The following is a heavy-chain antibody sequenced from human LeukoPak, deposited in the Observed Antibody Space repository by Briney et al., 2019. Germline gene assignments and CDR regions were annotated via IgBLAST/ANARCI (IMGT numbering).Heavy chain of an antibody. J-gene: IGHJ3*02. V-gene: IGHV3-9*01. D-gene: IGHD3-9*01. Sequence: GRSLRLSCAASGFTFDDYAMHWVRQAPGKGLGWVSGISWNSGSIGYADSVKGRFTISRDNAKNSLYLQMNSLRAEDTALYYCAKDIEFDYYDAFDIWGQGTMVTVSS. CDR1: GFTFDDYA. CDR3: AKDIEFDYYDAFDI. CDR2: ISWNSGSI.